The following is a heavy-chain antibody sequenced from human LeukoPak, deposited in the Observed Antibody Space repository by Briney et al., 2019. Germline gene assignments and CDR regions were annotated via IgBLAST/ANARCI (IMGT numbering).Heavy chain of an antibody. CDR1: GFTFSSYS. J-gene: IGHJ3*02. Sequence: GGSLRLSCAASGFTFSSYSMNWVRQAPGKGLEWVSSISSSSNSIYYADSVKGRFTISRDDAKNTLYLQMNSLRAEDTAVYYCAKRSMTSRSDAFDIWGQGTMVTVSS. V-gene: IGHV3-21*04. CDR2: ISSSSNSI. CDR3: AKRSMTSRSDAFDI.